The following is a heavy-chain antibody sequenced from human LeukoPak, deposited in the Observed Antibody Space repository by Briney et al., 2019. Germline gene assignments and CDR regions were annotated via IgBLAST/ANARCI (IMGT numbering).Heavy chain of an antibody. J-gene: IGHJ3*02. Sequence: PSETLSLTCSVSSGSISFHYWSWIRQPPGKGLEWLGFIYYSGTTRYNPSLRGRVTMSADPSKNHFSLKLTSVAAADTAVYYSARLLNNDRSGDPDTFDIWGQGTMVTVSS. V-gene: IGHV4-59*11. D-gene: IGHD3-22*01. CDR1: SGSISFHY. CDR2: IYYSGTT. CDR3: ARLLNNDRSGDPDTFDI.